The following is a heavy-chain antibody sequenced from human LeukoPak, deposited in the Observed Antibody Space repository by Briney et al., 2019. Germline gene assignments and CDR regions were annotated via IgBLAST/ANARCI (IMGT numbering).Heavy chain of an antibody. D-gene: IGHD1-1*01. CDR3: ARSLLRQQVEPFDY. CDR1: GDGVSSNSAA. J-gene: IGHJ4*02. CDR2: TYYRSRWYN. V-gene: IGHV6-1*01. Sequence: SQTLSLTCAISGDGVSSNSAAWNWIRQSPSRGLEWLGRTYYRSRWYNDFAVSVKSRITIDPDTSKNQFSLQLNSVTPEDTAVYYCARSLLRQQVEPFDYWGQGTLVTVSS.